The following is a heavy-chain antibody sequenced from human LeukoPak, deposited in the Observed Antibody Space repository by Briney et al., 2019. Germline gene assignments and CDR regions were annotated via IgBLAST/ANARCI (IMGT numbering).Heavy chain of an antibody. CDR1: GFTFSSYA. Sequence: GGSLRLSCAASGFTFSSYAMSWVHQAPGKGLEWVSAISGSGGSTYYADSVKGRFTISRDNSKNTLYLQMNSLRAEDTAVYYCAKDGLVLTGYYNYYYGMDVWGQGTTVTVSS. V-gene: IGHV3-23*01. CDR3: AKDGLVLTGYYNYYYGMDV. J-gene: IGHJ6*02. CDR2: ISGSGGST. D-gene: IGHD3-9*01.